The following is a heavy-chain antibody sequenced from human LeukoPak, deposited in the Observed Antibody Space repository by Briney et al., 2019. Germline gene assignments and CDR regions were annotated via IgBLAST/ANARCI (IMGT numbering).Heavy chain of an antibody. CDR3: ARGDCSGGSCYRDYYYGMDV. Sequence: GGSLRLSCAASGFTVSSNYMSWVRQAPGKGLEWVSVIYSGGSTYYADSVKGRFTISRDNSKNTLYPQMNSLRAEDTAVYYCARGDCSGGSCYRDYYYGMDVWGQGTTVTVSS. V-gene: IGHV3-53*05. CDR2: IYSGGST. CDR1: GFTVSSNY. J-gene: IGHJ6*02. D-gene: IGHD2-15*01.